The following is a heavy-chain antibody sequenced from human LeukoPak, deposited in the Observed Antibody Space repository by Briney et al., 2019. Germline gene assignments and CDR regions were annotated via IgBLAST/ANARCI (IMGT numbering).Heavy chain of an antibody. CDR3: AKDADIVVSSYFDN. J-gene: IGHJ4*02. CDR1: GFTFSSYG. D-gene: IGHD2-2*01. Sequence: GGSLRLSCAASGFTFSSYGMHWVRQAPGKGLEWVAFIRYDGSNKYYADSVKGRFTISRDNSNNTLSLQMNSLRAEDTAVYYCAKDADIVVSSYFDNWGQGTVVTVSS. CDR2: IRYDGSNK. V-gene: IGHV3-30*02.